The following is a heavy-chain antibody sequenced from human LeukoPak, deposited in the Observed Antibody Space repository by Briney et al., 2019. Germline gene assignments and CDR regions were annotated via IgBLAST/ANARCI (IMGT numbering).Heavy chain of an antibody. V-gene: IGHV4-38-2*02. Sequence: SETLSLTCTVSGYSITRGYYWAWIRQPPGKGLEWIGNVYHSGDTYYNPSLKSRLSISVDTSKNQFSLNLTSVTAADTAIYYCAKSGGYGLIDYWGQGTLVTVSS. CDR1: GYSITRGYY. CDR3: AKSGGYGLIDY. D-gene: IGHD1-26*01. CDR2: VYHSGDT. J-gene: IGHJ4*02.